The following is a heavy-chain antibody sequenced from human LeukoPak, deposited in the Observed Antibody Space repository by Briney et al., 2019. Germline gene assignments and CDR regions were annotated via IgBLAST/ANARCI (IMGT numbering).Heavy chain of an antibody. V-gene: IGHV3-74*01. CDR3: ARDRIQLYEGMDY. CDR1: GFTFSSYW. Sequence: GGSLRLSCAASGFTFSSYWMHWVRQAPGKGLVWVSRIDADGSSTSYADSVKGRFTISRDNAKNTLYLQMNSLRAEDTAVYYCARDRIQLYEGMDYWGQGTLVTVSS. J-gene: IGHJ4*02. D-gene: IGHD5-18*01. CDR2: IDADGSST.